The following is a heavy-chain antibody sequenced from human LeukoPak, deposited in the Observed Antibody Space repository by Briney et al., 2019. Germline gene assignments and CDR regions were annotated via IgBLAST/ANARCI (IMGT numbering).Heavy chain of an antibody. Sequence: SETLSLTCAVYGGSFSGYYWSWIRQPPGKGLEWIGEINHSGSTDYNPSLKSRVTISVDTSKNQFSLKLSSVTAADTAVYYCARGGPNYVWGSYRYSQFFVYWGQGTLVTVSS. CDR2: INHSGST. J-gene: IGHJ4*02. V-gene: IGHV4-34*01. D-gene: IGHD3-16*02. CDR1: GGSFSGYY. CDR3: ARGGPNYVWGSYRYSQFFVY.